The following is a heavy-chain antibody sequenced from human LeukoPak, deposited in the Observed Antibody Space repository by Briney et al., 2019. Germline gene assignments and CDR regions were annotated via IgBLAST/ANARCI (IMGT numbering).Heavy chain of an antibody. CDR3: ARDVYGAGTFVP. V-gene: IGHV3-11*01. CDR1: VFTFSHYY. D-gene: IGHD3-10*01. CDR2: ISSSGSTI. Sequence: GGSLRLSCAASVFTFSHYYMSWIRQAPGRGLEWVSYISSSGSTIYYADSVKGRFTISRDNAKNSLYLQMNSLRAEHTAVYYCARDVYGAGTFVPWGQGSLVTVS. J-gene: IGHJ5*02.